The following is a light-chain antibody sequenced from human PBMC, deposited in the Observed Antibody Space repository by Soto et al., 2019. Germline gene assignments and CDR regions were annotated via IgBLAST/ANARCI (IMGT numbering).Light chain of an antibody. Sequence: DIQMTQSPSSVSASVGDRVTITCRASQDISGWLAWFQQKPGEAPKLLIYGAFSLQSGVPSRFGGSGSGTDFTLTISSLQPEDSATYYCQQANSFPWTFGQGTKVEIK. CDR3: QQANSFPWT. V-gene: IGKV1D-12*01. CDR1: QDISGW. J-gene: IGKJ1*01. CDR2: GAF.